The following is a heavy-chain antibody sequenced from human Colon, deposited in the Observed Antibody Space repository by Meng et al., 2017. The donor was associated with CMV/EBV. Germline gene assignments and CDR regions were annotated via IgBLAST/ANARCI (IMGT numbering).Heavy chain of an antibody. J-gene: IGHJ1*01. CDR1: GGSISGHY. CDR2: IYSNGRI. V-gene: IGHV4-4*07. Sequence: QVPLQESGPGLVKPSETLSLTCTVSGGSISGHYWTWIRRPAGEGLQWLGRIYSNGRIDENYSLRSRVTISVDTSKNQLSLRLTYVTAADTAVYYCGRAGARGVPIDVWGRGTLVTVSS. D-gene: IGHD3-10*01. CDR3: GRAGARGVPIDV.